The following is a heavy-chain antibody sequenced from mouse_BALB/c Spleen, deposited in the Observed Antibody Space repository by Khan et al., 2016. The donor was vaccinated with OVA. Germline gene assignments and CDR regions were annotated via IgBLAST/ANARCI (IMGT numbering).Heavy chain of an antibody. D-gene: IGHD2-14*01. CDR3: ARSLYYSYGYAFDY. Sequence: EVQLQESGPGLVKPSQSLSLTCTVTGYSITSDYAWNWIRQFPGNTLEWVGYISSTGSTSSNPSLKSRISITRDKSKNQFFLQLRSVTSEDTVTYYCARSLYYSYGYAFDYRGRGTSVTVSS. V-gene: IGHV3-2*02. CDR2: ISSTGST. CDR1: GYSITSDYA. J-gene: IGHJ4*01.